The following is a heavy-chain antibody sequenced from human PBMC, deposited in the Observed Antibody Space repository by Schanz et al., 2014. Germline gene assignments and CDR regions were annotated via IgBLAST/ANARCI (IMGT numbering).Heavy chain of an antibody. CDR2: ISNDGNSQ. J-gene: IGHJ4*02. V-gene: IGHV3-30*19. CDR3: ARDPGGTKTHGL. D-gene: IGHD2-15*01. CDR1: GFTFSKYG. Sequence: QVQLVESGGGVVQPGRSLRLSCAASGFTFSKYGMHWVRQAPGKGLEWVAVISNDGNSQYYADSVKGRFTISRDNSKNTVYLQMNSLRAEDTAVYYCARDPGGTKTHGLWGQGTLVTVSS.